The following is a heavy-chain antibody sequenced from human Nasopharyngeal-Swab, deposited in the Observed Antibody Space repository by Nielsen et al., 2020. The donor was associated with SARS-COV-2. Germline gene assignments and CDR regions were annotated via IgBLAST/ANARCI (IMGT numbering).Heavy chain of an antibody. CDR3: ARESEGPSDYYYGMDV. V-gene: IGHV1-18*01. CDR2: ISAYNGNT. J-gene: IGHJ6*02. Sequence: APVKVSCKASGYTFTSYGISWVRQAPGQGLEWMGWISAYNGNTNYAQKLQGRVTMTTDTSTSTAYMELRSLGSDDTAVYYCARESEGPSDYYYGMDVWGQGTTVTVSS. CDR1: GYTFTSYG.